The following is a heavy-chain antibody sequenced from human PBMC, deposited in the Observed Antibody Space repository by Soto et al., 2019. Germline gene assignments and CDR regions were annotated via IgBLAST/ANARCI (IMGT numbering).Heavy chain of an antibody. CDR3: ARDRWDYYGSGSPDY. CDR1: GFTFSSYA. V-gene: IGHV3-30-3*01. CDR2: ISYDGSNK. Sequence: QVQLVESGGGVVQPGRSLRLSCAASGFTFSSYAMHWVRQAPGKGLEWVAVISYDGSNKYYADSVKGRFTISRDNSKNTLYLQMNSLRAEDTAVYYCARDRWDYYGSGSPDYWGQGTLFTVSS. D-gene: IGHD3-10*01. J-gene: IGHJ4*02.